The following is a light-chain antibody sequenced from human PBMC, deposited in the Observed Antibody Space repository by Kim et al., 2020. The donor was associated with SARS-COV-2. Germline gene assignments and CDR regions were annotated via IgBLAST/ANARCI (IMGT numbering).Light chain of an antibody. J-gene: IGKJ2*01. V-gene: IGKV3D-15*01. CDR2: GAS. Sequence: EIVMTQSPVTLSVSPGERATLSCRASQNIGRNLAWYQQKPGQVPRLLIYGASTRATGISARFSGSGSETEFTLTISSLQSDDFAVYYWQKYNALYTFGQGTKLEI. CDR3: QKYNALYT. CDR1: QNIGRN.